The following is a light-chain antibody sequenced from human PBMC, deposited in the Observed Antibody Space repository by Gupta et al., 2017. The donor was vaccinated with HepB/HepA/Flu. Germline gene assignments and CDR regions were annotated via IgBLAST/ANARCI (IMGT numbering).Light chain of an antibody. J-gene: IGLJ2*01. CDR2: YDS. Sequence: SYVLTQPPSVSVAPGETARISCGGNNIGSKSVHWYQQKPGQAPVLVIYYDSDRPSGIPERFSGSNSGNTATLTIGRVEAGDEADYYCQVWDSSSDHVVFGGGTKLTVL. V-gene: IGLV3-21*04. CDR1: NIGSKS. CDR3: QVWDSSSDHVV.